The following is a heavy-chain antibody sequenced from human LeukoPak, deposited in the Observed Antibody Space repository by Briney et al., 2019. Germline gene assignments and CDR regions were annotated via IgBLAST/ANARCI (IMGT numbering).Heavy chain of an antibody. CDR3: ARSPTSGSYSNWFDP. Sequence: GASVKVSCKASGYTFTGYYMHWVRQAPGQGLEWMGWINPNSGGTNYAQKFQGRVTMTRDTSISTAYMELSRLRSDDTAVYYCARSPTSGSYSNWFDPWGQGTLVTVSS. D-gene: IGHD1-26*01. CDR1: GYTFTGYY. J-gene: IGHJ5*02. CDR2: INPNSGGT. V-gene: IGHV1-2*02.